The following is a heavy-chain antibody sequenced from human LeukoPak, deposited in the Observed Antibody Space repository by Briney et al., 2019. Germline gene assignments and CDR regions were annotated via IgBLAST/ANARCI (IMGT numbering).Heavy chain of an antibody. V-gene: IGHV3-21*01. CDR1: GFIIKTFS. CDR2: SDINRGSM. Sequence: GSLGPSFPAPGFIIKTFSLNWVRPAPGKGLEWVSSSDINRGSMYYSDSVKGRFTISRDNTKNSLYQQKNSVRAEHTGVFYCGRYGVVGATPDYSGQGDLVTVSP. D-gene: IGHD1-26*01. J-gene: IGHJ4*02. CDR3: GRYGVVGATPDY.